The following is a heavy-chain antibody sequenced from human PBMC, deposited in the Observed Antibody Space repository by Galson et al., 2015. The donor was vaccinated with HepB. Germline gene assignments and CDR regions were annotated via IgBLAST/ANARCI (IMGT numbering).Heavy chain of an antibody. J-gene: IGHJ3*02. CDR3: ARAAAYDSGGYYYDDVFDM. CDR2: VNAGDGNT. V-gene: IGHV1-3*01. CDR1: GYVFTSYT. D-gene: IGHD3-22*01. Sequence: SVKVSCKASGYVFTSYTIHWVRQAPGQRLEWLGWVNAGDGNTKYSQKFQDRVTFTRDTSASTAYMELSRLRSEDTAVYYCARAAAYDSGGYYYDDVFDMWGQGTMVTVSS.